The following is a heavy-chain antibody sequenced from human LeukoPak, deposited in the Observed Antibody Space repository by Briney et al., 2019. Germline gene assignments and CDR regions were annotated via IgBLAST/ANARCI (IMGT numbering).Heavy chain of an antibody. V-gene: IGHV4-59*12. CDR2: IYYSGST. J-gene: IGHJ4*02. D-gene: IGHD6-13*01. CDR1: GGSISSYY. CDR3: ARYGSEYGCFWYHHFDY. Sequence: SETLSLTCTVSGGSISSYYWSWIRQPPGKGLEWIGYIYYSGSTNYNPSLKSRVTISVDTSKNQFSLKLSSVTAADTAVYYCARYGSEYGCFWYHHFDYWGQGTLVTVSS.